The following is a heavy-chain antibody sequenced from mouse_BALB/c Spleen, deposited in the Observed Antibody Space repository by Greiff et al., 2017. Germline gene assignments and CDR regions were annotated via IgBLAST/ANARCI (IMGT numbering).Heavy chain of an antibody. Sequence: VKLVESGPGLVAPSQSLSITCTVSGFSLSRYSVHWVRQPPGKGLEWLGMIWGGGSTDYNSALKSRLSISKDNSKSQVFLKMNSLQTDDTAMYYCASYYYGSSPYYYAMDYWGQGTSVTVSS. D-gene: IGHD1-1*01. CDR3: ASYYYGSSPYYYAMDY. V-gene: IGHV2-6-4*01. J-gene: IGHJ4*01. CDR2: IWGGGST. CDR1: GFSLSRYS.